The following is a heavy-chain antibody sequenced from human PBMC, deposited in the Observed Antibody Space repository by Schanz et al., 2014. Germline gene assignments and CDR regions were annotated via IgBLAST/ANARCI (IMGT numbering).Heavy chain of an antibody. CDR1: EFSFSSFG. V-gene: IGHV3-48*04. D-gene: IGHD2-21*02. Sequence: EVQLVESGGGLVQPRGSLRLSCAASEFSFSSFGMNWVRQAPGKGLEWVSYISNSGTTIYYADSVKGRFTISRDNAKNSLYLQMNSLRAEDTAVYYCARDLNRCGGDCYSGWGQGTLVTVSS. CDR2: ISNSGTTI. CDR3: ARDLNRCGGDCYSG. J-gene: IGHJ4*02.